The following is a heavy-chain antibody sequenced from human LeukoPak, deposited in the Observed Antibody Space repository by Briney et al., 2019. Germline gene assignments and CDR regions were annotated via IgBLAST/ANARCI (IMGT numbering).Heavy chain of an antibody. J-gene: IGHJ5*02. Sequence: SETLSLTCAVYGGSFSGYYWSWIRQPPGMGLEWIGEINHSGSTNYNPCLKSRVTISVDTSKNQFSLKLSSVTAADTAVYYCARGRGRFDPWGQGTLVTVSS. CDR2: INHSGST. CDR3: ARGRGRFDP. V-gene: IGHV4-34*01. CDR1: GGSFSGYY.